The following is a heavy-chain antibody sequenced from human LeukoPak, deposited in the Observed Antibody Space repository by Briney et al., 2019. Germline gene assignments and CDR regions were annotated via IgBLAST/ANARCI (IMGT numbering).Heavy chain of an antibody. CDR2: ISNDGSKK. V-gene: IGHV3-30*18. D-gene: IGHD5-18*01. Sequence: GGSLRLSCVASGFTFSNHAMTWVRQAPGKGLDWVAVISNDGSKKYYADSVKGRFTISRDNSKNTLSLQVSSLRTEDTAVYYCAKDRYSYAFEYSDSWGQGTLVTVSS. J-gene: IGHJ4*02. CDR3: AKDRYSYAFEYSDS. CDR1: GFTFSNHA.